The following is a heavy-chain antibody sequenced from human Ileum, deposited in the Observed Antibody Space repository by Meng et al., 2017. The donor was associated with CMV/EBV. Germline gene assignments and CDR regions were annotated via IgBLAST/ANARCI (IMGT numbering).Heavy chain of an antibody. V-gene: IGHV4-34*01. CDR3: ARGVAGGPFDY. J-gene: IGHJ4*02. D-gene: IGHD2-15*01. CDR2: INHSGST. CDR1: GGSVSGYY. Sequence: GPGLLKPAETLSLPCAVYGGSVSGYYWSGCRQPPGKGLEWIGEINHSGSTNYNPSPKSRVTISVDTSKNQFSLKLSSVTAADTAVYYCARGVAGGPFDYWGQGTLVTVSS.